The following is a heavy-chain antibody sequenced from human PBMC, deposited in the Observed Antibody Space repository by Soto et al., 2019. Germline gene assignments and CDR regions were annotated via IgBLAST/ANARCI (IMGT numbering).Heavy chain of an antibody. Sequence: SETLSLTCAVYGGSFGCYYWSWIRQPPGKGLEWIGYIYYSGSTDYNPSLKGRVTISVDTSKNQFSLKLRSVTAADTAVYYCARVGGVAARTFDYWGQGTLVTVSS. CDR1: GGSFGCYY. V-gene: IGHV4-59*01. CDR2: IYYSGST. CDR3: ARVGGVAARTFDY. J-gene: IGHJ4*02. D-gene: IGHD6-6*01.